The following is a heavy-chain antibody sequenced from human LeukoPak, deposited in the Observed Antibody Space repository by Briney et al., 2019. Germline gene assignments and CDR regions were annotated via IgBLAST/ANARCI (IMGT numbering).Heavy chain of an antibody. CDR1: GFTFSSYW. V-gene: IGHV3-74*01. Sequence: GGSLRLSCAASGFTFSSYWMHWVRQAPGKGLVWVSRINSDGSSTSYADSVKGRFTISRDNAKNTLDLRMSSLRAEDTAVYYCARVRSGSSAGNYGMDVWGQGTTVTVSS. CDR3: ARVRSGSSAGNYGMDV. J-gene: IGHJ6*02. CDR2: INSDGSST. D-gene: IGHD1-26*01.